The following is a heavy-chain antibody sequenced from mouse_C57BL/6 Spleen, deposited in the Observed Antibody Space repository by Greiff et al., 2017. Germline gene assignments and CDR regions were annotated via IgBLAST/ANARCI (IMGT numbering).Heavy chain of an antibody. D-gene: IGHD2-4*01. CDR2: IYPGDGDT. CDR1: GYAFSSYW. V-gene: IGHV1-80*01. J-gene: IGHJ4*01. Sequence: QVQLQQSGAELVKPGASVKISCKASGYAFSSYWMNWVKQRPGKGLEWIGQIYPGDGDTNYNGKFKGKATLTADKSSSTAYMQLSSLTSEDSAVYFCARFCDYDGRTYYYAMDYWGQGTSVTVSS. CDR3: ARFCDYDGRTYYYAMDY.